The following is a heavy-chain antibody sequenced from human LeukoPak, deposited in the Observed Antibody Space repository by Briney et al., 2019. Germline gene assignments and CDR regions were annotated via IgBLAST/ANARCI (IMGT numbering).Heavy chain of an antibody. J-gene: IGHJ4*02. CDR1: GFTFRSYS. V-gene: IGHV3-21*01. D-gene: IGHD6-25*01. CDR2: ISSSSSYI. CDR3: AILQAATVDY. Sequence: GGSLRLSCAASGFTFRSYSMNWVRQAPGKGLEWVSSISSSSSYIYYADSVKGRFTISRDNAKNSLYLQMNSLRAEDTAVYYCAILQAATVDYWGQGTLVTVSS.